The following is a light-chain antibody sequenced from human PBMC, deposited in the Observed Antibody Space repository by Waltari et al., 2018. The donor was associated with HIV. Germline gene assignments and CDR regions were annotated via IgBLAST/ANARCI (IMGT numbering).Light chain of an antibody. J-gene: IGKJ4*01. V-gene: IGKV1-33*01. CDR2: DAS. Sequence: DIQMTQSPSSLSASVVDRVSITCQASQDISNYLNWHQQKPGKAPKLLIYDASNLETGVPSRFSGSGSGTDFTLTISNLQPEDIATYYCQHYDNLPLTFGGGTKVEIK. CDR1: QDISNY. CDR3: QHYDNLPLT.